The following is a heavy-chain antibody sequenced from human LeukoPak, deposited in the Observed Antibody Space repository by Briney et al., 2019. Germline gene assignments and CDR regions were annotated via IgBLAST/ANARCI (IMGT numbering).Heavy chain of an antibody. V-gene: IGHV1-69*06. D-gene: IGHD3-10*01. CDR2: IIPIFGTA. J-gene: IGHJ5*02. CDR3: ARDRGGSGSYYMSWFDP. Sequence: ASVKVSCKASGGTFGSYAISWVRQAPGQGLEWMGGIIPIFGTANYAQKFQGRVTITADKSTSTAYMELSSLRSEDTAVYYCARDRGGSGSYYMSWFDPWGQGTLVTVSS. CDR1: GGTFGSYA.